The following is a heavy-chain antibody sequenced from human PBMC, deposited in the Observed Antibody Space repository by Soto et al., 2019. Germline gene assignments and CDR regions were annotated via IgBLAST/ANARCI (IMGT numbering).Heavy chain of an antibody. CDR1: GYTFTGYY. Sequence: ASVKVSCKXSGYTFTGYYMHWVRQAPGQGLEWMGWINPNSGGTNYAQKFQGRVTMTRDTSISTAYMELSRLRSDDTAVYYCARGHSLRGSNNPYYFDYWGQGTLVTVSS. CDR2: INPNSGGT. D-gene: IGHD3-16*01. CDR3: ARGHSLRGSNNPYYFDY. J-gene: IGHJ4*02. V-gene: IGHV1-2*02.